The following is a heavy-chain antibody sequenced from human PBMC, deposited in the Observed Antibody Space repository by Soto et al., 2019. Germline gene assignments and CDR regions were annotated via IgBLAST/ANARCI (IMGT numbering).Heavy chain of an antibody. V-gene: IGHV3-33*01. CDR1: GFTFSSYG. J-gene: IGHJ6*04. Sequence: QVQLVESGGGVVQPGRSLRLSCAASGFTFSSYGMHWVRQAPGKGLEWVAVIWYDGSNKYYADSVKGRFTISRDNSKNALYVQRNSRGAEDTAVYYCGRDQYRPGISPNYSSYYGMDVWGKGTTVPVSS. CDR2: IWYDGSNK. D-gene: IGHD2-2*01. CDR3: GRDQYRPGISPNYSSYYGMDV.